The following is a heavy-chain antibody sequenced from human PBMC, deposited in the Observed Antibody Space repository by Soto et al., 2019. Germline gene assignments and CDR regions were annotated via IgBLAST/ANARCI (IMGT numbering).Heavy chain of an antibody. D-gene: IGHD5-12*01. CDR3: ARDGKVDIDRGGYYYYDMDV. Sequence: WTWIRQPPGKGLEWIGNIFTSGSANYDPSLKTRVTISVDTSKNQFSLKLTSVTAADTAVYYCARDGKVDIDRGGYYYYDMDVWGQGTTVTVSS. CDR2: IFTSGSA. J-gene: IGHJ6*02. V-gene: IGHV4-4*08.